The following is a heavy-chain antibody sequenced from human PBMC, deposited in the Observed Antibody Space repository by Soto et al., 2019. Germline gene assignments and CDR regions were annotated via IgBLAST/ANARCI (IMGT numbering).Heavy chain of an antibody. V-gene: IGHV4-31*03. CDR1: GGSISSGGYY. Sequence: QVQLQESGPGLVKPSQTLSLTCTVSGGSISSGGYYWSWIRQYPGKGLEWIGYIYYSGSTYYNPSLKSRVTISVDTSKNQFSLKLSSVTAADTAVYYCAREGGPYNYYGMDVWGQGTTVTVSS. CDR2: IYYSGST. J-gene: IGHJ6*02. CDR3: AREGGPYNYYGMDV.